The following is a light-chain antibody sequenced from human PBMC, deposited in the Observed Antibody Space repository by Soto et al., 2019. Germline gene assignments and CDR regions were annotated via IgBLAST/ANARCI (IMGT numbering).Light chain of an antibody. CDR3: QQYYSWPLT. CDR2: GAS. J-gene: IGKJ4*01. V-gene: IGKV3-15*01. CDR1: QSVGTS. Sequence: ETVMTQSPATLSVSPGERATLSGRASQSVGTSLAWYQQKPGQAPRVLMYGASSRATGVPGRFSGSGSATEFTLTISSLQSGDFAVYYCQQYYSWPLTFGGGTKVEI.